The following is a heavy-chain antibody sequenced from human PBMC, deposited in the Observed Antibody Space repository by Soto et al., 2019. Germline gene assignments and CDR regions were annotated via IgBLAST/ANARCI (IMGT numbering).Heavy chain of an antibody. CDR2: IYPGDSDT. V-gene: IGHV5-51*01. Sequence: GESLKISCKGSGYSFTSYWIGWVRQMPGKVLEWMGIIYPGDSDTRYSPSFQGQVTISADKSISTAYLQWSSLKASDTAMYYCASGYYYDSSGYYYSAFDIWGQGXMVTV. D-gene: IGHD3-22*01. CDR3: ASGYYYDSSGYYYSAFDI. J-gene: IGHJ3*02. CDR1: GYSFTSYW.